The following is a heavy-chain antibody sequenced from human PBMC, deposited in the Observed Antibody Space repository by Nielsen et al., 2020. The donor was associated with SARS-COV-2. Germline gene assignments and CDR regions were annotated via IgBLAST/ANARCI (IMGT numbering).Heavy chain of an antibody. CDR1: GFTFSSYG. CDR3: AKTMVRGVIRGMDV. D-gene: IGHD3-10*01. V-gene: IGHV3-30*18. Sequence: GESLKISCAASGFTFSSYGMHWVRQAPGKGLEWEAVISYDGSNKYYADSVKGRFTISRDNSKNTLYLQMNSLRAEDTAVYYCAKTMVRGVIRGMDVWGQGTTVTVSS. CDR2: ISYDGSNK. J-gene: IGHJ6*02.